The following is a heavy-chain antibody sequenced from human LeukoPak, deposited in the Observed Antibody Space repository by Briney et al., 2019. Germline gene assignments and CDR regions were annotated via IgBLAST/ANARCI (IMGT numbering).Heavy chain of an antibody. V-gene: IGHV1-69*13. CDR1: GGTFSSYA. Sequence: SVKVSCKASGGTFSSYAISWVRQAPGQGLEWMGGIIPIFGTANYAQKFQGRVTITADESTSTAYMELSSLRSEDTAVYYCASQRSITMVREVHTIFDYWGQGTLVTVSS. D-gene: IGHD3-10*01. CDR2: IIPIFGTA. CDR3: ASQRSITMVREVHTIFDY. J-gene: IGHJ4*02.